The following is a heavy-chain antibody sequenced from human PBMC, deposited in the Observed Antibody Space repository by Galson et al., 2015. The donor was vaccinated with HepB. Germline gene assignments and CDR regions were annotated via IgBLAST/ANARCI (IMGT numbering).Heavy chain of an antibody. J-gene: IGHJ6*02. Sequence: LSLTCTVSGGSVSSGSYYWSWIRQPPGKGLEWIGYIYYSGSTNYNPSLKSRVTIPVDTTKNQFSLKLNSVTAADPAVYYCARNLRTSGYDWNYGMDVWGQGTTVTVSS. V-gene: IGHV4-61*01. CDR1: GGSVSSGSYY. CDR2: IYYSGST. CDR3: ARNLRTSGYDWNYGMDV. D-gene: IGHD5-12*01.